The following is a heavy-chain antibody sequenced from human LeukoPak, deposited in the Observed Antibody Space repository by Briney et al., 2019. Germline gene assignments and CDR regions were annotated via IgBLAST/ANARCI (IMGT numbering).Heavy chain of an antibody. CDR1: GGSITNYY. Sequence: SETLSLTCTVSGGSITNYYWNWIRQLPGKGLEWIGFIHYSGSTNYNPSLKSRVTISVDTSKNQFSLKLSSVTAADTAVYYCARGYCGRTTCYKEMATILPDYWGQGTLVTVSS. J-gene: IGHJ4*02. CDR2: IHYSGST. D-gene: IGHD2-2*02. CDR3: ARGYCGRTTCYKEMATILPDY. V-gene: IGHV4-59*13.